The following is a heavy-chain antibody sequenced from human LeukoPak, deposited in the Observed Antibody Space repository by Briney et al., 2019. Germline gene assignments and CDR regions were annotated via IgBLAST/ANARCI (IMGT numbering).Heavy chain of an antibody. Sequence: GASVKVSCKTSGYTFTGYYMHWVRQAPGQGLEWMGWINPNSGGTNYAQKFQGRVTMTRDTSISTAYMELSRLRSDDTAVYYCARGDYWYFDWLSSNPIFDYWGQGTLVTVSS. J-gene: IGHJ4*02. D-gene: IGHD3-9*01. V-gene: IGHV1-2*02. CDR2: INPNSGGT. CDR1: GYTFTGYY. CDR3: ARGDYWYFDWLSSNPIFDY.